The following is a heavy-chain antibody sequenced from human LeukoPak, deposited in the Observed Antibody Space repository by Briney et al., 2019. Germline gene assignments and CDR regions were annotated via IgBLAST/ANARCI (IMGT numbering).Heavy chain of an antibody. V-gene: IGHV3-23*01. CDR1: RLIFHNYA. CDR3: GQDPNGNYIGAFDF. D-gene: IGHD4-17*01. J-gene: IGHJ3*01. Sequence: GGSLRLSCAASRLIFHNYALVWIRRAPGKGPEWVSAILGGGGTFYADAVKGRFTISRDNSKNTSYLQMNSLRAEDTATYYCGQDPNGNYIGAFDFWGRGTMVTVSS. CDR2: ILGGGGT.